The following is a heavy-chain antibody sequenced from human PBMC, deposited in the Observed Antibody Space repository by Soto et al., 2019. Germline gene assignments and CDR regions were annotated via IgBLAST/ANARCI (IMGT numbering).Heavy chain of an antibody. V-gene: IGHV4-31*03. CDR2: IYYSGST. CDR1: GGSISSGGYY. CDR3: ARDRASRRTYYDFWSGPPGDYYFDY. J-gene: IGHJ4*02. D-gene: IGHD3-3*01. Sequence: SETLSLTCTVSGGSISSGGYYWSWIRQHPGKGLEWIGYIYYSGSTYYNPSLKSRVTISVDTSKNQFSLKLSSVTAADTAVYYCARDRASRRTYYDFWSGPPGDYYFDYWGQGTLVTVSS.